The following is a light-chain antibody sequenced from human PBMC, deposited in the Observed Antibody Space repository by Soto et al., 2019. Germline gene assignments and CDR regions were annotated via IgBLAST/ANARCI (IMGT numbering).Light chain of an antibody. J-gene: IGKJ2*01. V-gene: IGKV1-5*03. CDR2: RAS. CDR3: QQYNSYPYT. CDR1: QNINKW. Sequence: DIQMTQSPSTLYASVGDSVSITCRASQNINKWLAWYQQKPGKAPKFLIYRASSLESGVPSRFSGTGSETDFTLTISGLQPDDFATYYCQQYNSYPYTFGQGTKLEIK.